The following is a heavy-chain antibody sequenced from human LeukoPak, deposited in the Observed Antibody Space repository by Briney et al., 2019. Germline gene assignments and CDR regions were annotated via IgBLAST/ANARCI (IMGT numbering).Heavy chain of an antibody. CDR1: GDSINNYY. J-gene: IGHJ3*02. D-gene: IGHD3-16*02. CDR3: ARGAHDYVWGSYPNDAFDI. Sequence: PSETLSLTCTVSGDSINNYYWSWLRQPPGKGLEWIGSIYHSGSTYYNPSLKSRVTISVDTSKNQFSLKLSSVTAADTAVYYCARGAHDYVWGSYPNDAFDIWGQGTMVTVSS. CDR2: IYHSGST. V-gene: IGHV4-38-2*02.